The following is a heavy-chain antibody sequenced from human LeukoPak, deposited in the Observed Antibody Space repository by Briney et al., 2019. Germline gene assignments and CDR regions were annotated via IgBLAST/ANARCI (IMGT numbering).Heavy chain of an antibody. CDR3: ARPPFPYSYDRYYYYYMDV. Sequence: ASVKVSCKASGYTFTSYYMHWVRQAPGQGLEWMGIINPSGGGTNYAQKFQGRVTMTRDTSISTAYMELSRLRSDDTAVYYCARPPFPYSYDRYYYYYMDVWGKGTTVTVSS. D-gene: IGHD5-18*01. CDR1: GYTFTSYY. J-gene: IGHJ6*03. CDR2: INPSGGGT. V-gene: IGHV1-2*02.